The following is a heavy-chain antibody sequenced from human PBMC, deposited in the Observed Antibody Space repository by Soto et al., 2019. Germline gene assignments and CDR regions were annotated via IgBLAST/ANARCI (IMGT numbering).Heavy chain of an antibody. J-gene: IGHJ4*02. V-gene: IGHV3-15*01. CDR1: GFTFSKAW. CDR3: TTDSGMSPYSFDY. D-gene: IGHD1-26*01. CDR2: IMSKTDGGTT. Sequence: PGGSLRLSCATSGFTFSKAWVGWGRQAPGKGLEWVGRIMSKTDGGTTDYAAPVKGRFTISRDDSKSTLYLQMNSLKTEDTAFYYCTTDSGMSPYSFDYWGQGTLVTVSS.